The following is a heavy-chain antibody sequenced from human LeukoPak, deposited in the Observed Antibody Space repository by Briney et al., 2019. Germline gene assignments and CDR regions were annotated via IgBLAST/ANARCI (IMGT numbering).Heavy chain of an antibody. J-gene: IGHJ3*02. Sequence: GGSLRLSCAASGFTFRSYEMNWVRQAPGKGLEWVSYISSSGSTIYYADSVKGRFTISRDNAKNSLYLQMNSLRAEDTAVYYCARAQRSTRHAFDIWGQGTMVTVSS. D-gene: IGHD2-2*01. CDR2: ISSSGSTI. CDR1: GFTFRSYE. V-gene: IGHV3-48*03. CDR3: ARAQRSTRHAFDI.